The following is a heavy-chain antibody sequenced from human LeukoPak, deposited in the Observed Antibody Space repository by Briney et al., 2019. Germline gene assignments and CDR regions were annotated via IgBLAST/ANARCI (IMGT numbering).Heavy chain of an antibody. Sequence: PSKTLSLTCTVSGGSISSGGYYWSWIRQHPGKGLEWIGYIYYSGSTYYNPSLKSRVTISVDTSKNQFSLKLSSVTAADTAVYYCAKSGYYYGVDYWGQGTLVTVSS. D-gene: IGHD3-22*01. V-gene: IGHV4-31*03. CDR2: IYYSGST. CDR3: AKSGYYYGVDY. CDR1: GGSISSGGYY. J-gene: IGHJ4*02.